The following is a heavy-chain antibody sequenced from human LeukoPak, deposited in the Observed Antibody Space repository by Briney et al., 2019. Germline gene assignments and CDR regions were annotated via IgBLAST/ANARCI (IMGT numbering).Heavy chain of an antibody. CDR2: FFTSGTSGTT. V-gene: IGHV4-4*07. CDR3: VEVSSGRHRYFDA. CDR1: GVSVSTYY. D-gene: IGHD6-19*01. Sequence: PSETLSLTCTVSGVSVSTYYWSWIRQPAGKGLEFIGRFFTSGTSGTTNYNPSLKSRVTISLDTSENQFSLNLTSVTAADTAVYYCVEVSSGRHRYFDAWGRGTQVAVSS. J-gene: IGHJ2*01.